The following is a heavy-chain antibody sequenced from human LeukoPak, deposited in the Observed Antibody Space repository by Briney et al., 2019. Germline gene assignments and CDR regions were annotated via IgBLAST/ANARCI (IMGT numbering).Heavy chain of an antibody. CDR1: GDSVSSNSAA. CDR2: TYYRSKWYN. V-gene: IGHV6-1*01. D-gene: IGHD2-2*01. Sequence: SQTLSLTCAISGDSVSSNSAAWNWIRQSPSRGLEWLGRTYYRSKWYNDYAVSVKSRITINPDTSKNQFSLQLNSVTPEDTAVYYCASPGTSCCYTDDAFDIWGQGTMVTVSS. J-gene: IGHJ3*02. CDR3: ASPGTSCCYTDDAFDI.